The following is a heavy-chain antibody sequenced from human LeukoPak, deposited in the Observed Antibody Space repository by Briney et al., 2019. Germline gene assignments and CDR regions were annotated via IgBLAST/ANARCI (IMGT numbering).Heavy chain of an antibody. Sequence: SETLSLTCAVYGGSFSGYYWSWIRQPPGKGLEWIGEINHSGSTNYNPSLKSRVTISVDTSKNQFSLNLSSVTAADTAVYYCARGRSDWNYVVDYWGQGTLVTVSS. J-gene: IGHJ4*02. D-gene: IGHD1-7*01. CDR3: ARGRSDWNYVVDY. CDR1: GGSFSGYY. CDR2: INHSGST. V-gene: IGHV4-34*01.